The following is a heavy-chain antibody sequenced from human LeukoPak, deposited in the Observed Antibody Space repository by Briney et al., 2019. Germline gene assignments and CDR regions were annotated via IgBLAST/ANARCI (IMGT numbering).Heavy chain of an antibody. V-gene: IGHV3-30*10. CDR2: ISSDGSKT. CDR3: ARDLIVIDFEWHHWYFDL. J-gene: IGHJ2*01. Sequence: GRSLRLSCAASGFAFNTYSLHWVRQAPDTGLEWMAGISSDGSKTYYTHSVQDRFTISRDNSKNTLYLQMNSLRAEDTAVYYCARDLIVIDFEWHHWYFDLWGRGTLVTVSS. D-gene: IGHD3-9*01. CDR1: GFAFNTYS.